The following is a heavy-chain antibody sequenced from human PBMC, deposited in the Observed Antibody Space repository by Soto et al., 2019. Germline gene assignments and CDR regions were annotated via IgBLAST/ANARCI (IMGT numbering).Heavy chain of an antibody. Sequence: SVKVSCKASGGTFSSYAISWVRQAPGQGLEWMGGIIPIFGTANYAQKFQGRVTITADESTSTAYMELSSLRSEDTAVYYCAREREYSSSSMYYGMDVWGQGTTVTVSS. J-gene: IGHJ6*02. V-gene: IGHV1-69*13. CDR1: GGTFSSYA. D-gene: IGHD6-6*01. CDR2: IIPIFGTA. CDR3: AREREYSSSSMYYGMDV.